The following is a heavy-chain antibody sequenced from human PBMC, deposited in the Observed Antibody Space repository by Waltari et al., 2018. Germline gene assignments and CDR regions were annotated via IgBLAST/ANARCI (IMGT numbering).Heavy chain of an antibody. CDR3: AKDLVGEGPCFDY. Sequence: EVQLLESGGGLVQPGGSLRLSCAASGFTCSSYAMIWVRQAPGKGLEWVSAISGSGGSTYYADSVKGRFTISRDNSKNTLYLQMNSLRAEDTAVYYCAKDLVGEGPCFDYWGQGTLVTVSS. D-gene: IGHD2-2*01. CDR2: ISGSGGST. CDR1: GFTCSSYA. J-gene: IGHJ4*02. V-gene: IGHV3-23*01.